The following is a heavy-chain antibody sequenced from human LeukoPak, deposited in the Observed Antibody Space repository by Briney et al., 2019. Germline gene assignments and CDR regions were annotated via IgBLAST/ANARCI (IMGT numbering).Heavy chain of an antibody. J-gene: IGHJ4*02. CDR1: GFTFSSYA. CDR3: ARGDDSGYYDYFDY. D-gene: IGHD3-22*01. Sequence: GGFLRLSCAASGFTFSSYAMHWVRQAPGKGLEWVAVISYDGSNKYYADFVKGRFTISRDNSKNTLYLQMNSLRAEDTAVYYCARGDDSGYYDYFDYWGQGALVTVSS. V-gene: IGHV3-30-3*01. CDR2: ISYDGSNK.